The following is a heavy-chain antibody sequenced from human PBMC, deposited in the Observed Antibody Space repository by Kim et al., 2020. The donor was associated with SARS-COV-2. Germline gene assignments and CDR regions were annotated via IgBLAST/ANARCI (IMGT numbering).Heavy chain of an antibody. Sequence: SETLSLTCTVSGGSISSGGYYWSWIRQHPGKGLEWIGYIYYSGSTYYNPALKSRVTISVDTSKNQFSLKLSSVTAADTAGYYWARVSTYYYDSSGYYFGAFDIWGQGTMVTVSS. J-gene: IGHJ3*02. CDR1: GGSISSGGYY. D-gene: IGHD3-22*01. CDR3: ARVSTYYYDSSGYYFGAFDI. V-gene: IGHV4-31*03. CDR2: IYYSGST.